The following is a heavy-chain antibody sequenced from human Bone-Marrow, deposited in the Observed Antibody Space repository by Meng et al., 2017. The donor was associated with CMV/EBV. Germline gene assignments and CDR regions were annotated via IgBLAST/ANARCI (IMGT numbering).Heavy chain of an antibody. CDR3: VKHQYGALNY. CDR1: GLNFTSAW. J-gene: IGHJ4*02. Sequence: CVASGLNFTSAWMNLVRQAPGLGLEWVGHIKSETHGGTADYAAPVKGRFIISRDDSKNMLSLQMNSLKTEDTAIYYCVKHQYGALNYWGQGTLVTVSS. CDR2: IKSETHGGTA. D-gene: IGHD4/OR15-4a*01. V-gene: IGHV3-15*01.